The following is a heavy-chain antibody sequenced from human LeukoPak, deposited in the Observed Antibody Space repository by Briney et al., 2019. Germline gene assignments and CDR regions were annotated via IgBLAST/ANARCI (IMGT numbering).Heavy chain of an antibody. V-gene: IGHV4-34*01. Sequence: SETLSLTCAVYGGSFSGYYWSWIRQPPGKGLEWIGEINHSGSTNYNPSLKSRVTISVDTSKNQFSLKLSSVTAADTAVYYCARESREYGMDVWGQGTTVTVSS. CDR1: GGSFSGYY. CDR3: ARESREYGMDV. J-gene: IGHJ6*02. CDR2: INHSGST.